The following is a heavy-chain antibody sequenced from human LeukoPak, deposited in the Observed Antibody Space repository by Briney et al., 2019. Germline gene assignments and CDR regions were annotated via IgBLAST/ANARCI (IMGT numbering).Heavy chain of an antibody. D-gene: IGHD2/OR15-2a*01. Sequence: GGSLRLSCAASGFTFSSYWMSWVRQAPGIGLEWVAKIKEDGSEEEYVGSVKGRFTISRGNAKTSLYLQMNSLGDEDTALYYCARAGRNSEYHYFDSWGQGALVTVSS. J-gene: IGHJ4*02. CDR2: IKEDGSEE. CDR3: ARAGRNSEYHYFDS. V-gene: IGHV3-7*04. CDR1: GFTFSSYW.